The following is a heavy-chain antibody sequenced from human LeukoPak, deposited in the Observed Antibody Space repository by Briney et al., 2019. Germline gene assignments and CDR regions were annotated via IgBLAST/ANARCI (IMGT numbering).Heavy chain of an antibody. CDR1: GDTFTGYY. D-gene: IGHD3-22*01. Sequence: ASVRVSCKASGDTFTGYYIHWVRQAPGQGLEWMGWINPNTGVTNYAQKFQGRVTMTRDASVSTAYMELSSLNSDDTAVYYCARGIVSYRLDVWGKGTTVTVSS. CDR3: ARGIVSYRLDV. J-gene: IGHJ6*03. V-gene: IGHV1-2*02. CDR2: INPNTGVT.